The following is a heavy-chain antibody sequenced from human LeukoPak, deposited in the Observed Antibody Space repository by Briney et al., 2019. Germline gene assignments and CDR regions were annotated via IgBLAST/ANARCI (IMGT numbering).Heavy chain of an antibody. CDR1: ETRLTQLP. V-gene: IGHV1-8*01. D-gene: IGHD6-19*01. CDR3: TRGSSGRRDN. Sequence: ASVRVSCKLSETRLTQLPMHWVRQATGQGLEWMGWMNPNSGNTGYGQSFQGRITMTRDISIGTAYMELSNLTSEDTAIYYCTRGSSGRRDNWGQGTLVTVSA. CDR2: MNPNSGNT. J-gene: IGHJ4*02.